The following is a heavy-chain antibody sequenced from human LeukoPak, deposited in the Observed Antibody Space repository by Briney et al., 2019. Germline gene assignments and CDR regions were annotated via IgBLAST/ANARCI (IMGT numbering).Heavy chain of an antibody. Sequence: SETLSLTCAVYGGSFSGYYWSWIRQPPGKGLEWIGEINHSGSTNYNPSLKSRVTISVDTSKNQFSPKLSSVTAADTAVYYCARGSHYYGSGSYLDYWGQGTLVTVSS. CDR2: INHSGST. CDR1: GGSFSGYY. CDR3: ARGSHYYGSGSYLDY. V-gene: IGHV4-34*01. J-gene: IGHJ4*02. D-gene: IGHD3-10*01.